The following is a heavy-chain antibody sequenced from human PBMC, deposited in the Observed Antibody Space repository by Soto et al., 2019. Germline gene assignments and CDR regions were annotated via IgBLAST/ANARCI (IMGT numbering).Heavy chain of an antibody. CDR1: GFTFANYA. CDR2: ISDSGGSP. J-gene: IGHJ4*02. V-gene: IGHV3-23*01. D-gene: IGHD2-21*02. Sequence: LRLSCAASGFTFANYAMSWVRQAPRKGLEWVSAISDSGGSPYYADSVKGRFTISRDNSKNTLYLQMTCLRAEDTAVYFCTTRVVVTTIFDSWGQGTLVTVAS. CDR3: TTRVVVTTIFDS.